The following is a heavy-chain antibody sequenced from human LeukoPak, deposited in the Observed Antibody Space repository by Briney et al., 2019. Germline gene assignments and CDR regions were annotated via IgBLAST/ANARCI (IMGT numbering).Heavy chain of an antibody. Sequence: GGSLRLSCAASGFTFSTYAISWVRQAPGKGLEWVSGISGNGDNTYYADSVKGRFTIYRDNSKSRLSLQMNSLRAEDSAVYYCAKTLSSGWSGKYYFDYWGQGTLVSVSS. J-gene: IGHJ4*02. CDR2: ISGNGDNT. D-gene: IGHD6-19*01. CDR1: GFTFSTYA. CDR3: AKTLSSGWSGKYYFDY. V-gene: IGHV3-23*01.